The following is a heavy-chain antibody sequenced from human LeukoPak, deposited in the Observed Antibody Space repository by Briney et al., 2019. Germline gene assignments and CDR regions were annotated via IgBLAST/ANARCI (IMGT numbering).Heavy chain of an antibody. D-gene: IGHD5-18*01. CDR3: GKGNTASRQGFVD. Sequence: AGGSLRLSCAASGFTFSSYAMSWVRQAPGKGLEWLSSISGSGDSVFYADSVKGRFTISRDNSLNTLHLQMNSLRAEDTAFYYCGKGNTASRQGFVDWGQGTLVTVSS. J-gene: IGHJ4*02. CDR2: ISGSGDSV. CDR1: GFTFSSYA. V-gene: IGHV3-23*01.